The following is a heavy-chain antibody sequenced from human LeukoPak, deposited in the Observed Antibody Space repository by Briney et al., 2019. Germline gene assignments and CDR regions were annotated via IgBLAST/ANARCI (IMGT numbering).Heavy chain of an antibody. D-gene: IGHD6-13*01. J-gene: IGHJ4*02. CDR3: ARDQGSLTRSWYTGY. V-gene: IGHV1-8*01. CDR1: GYTFTTFD. CDR2: MNPKSGNT. Sequence: EASVKVSCKASGYTFTTFDINWVRQASGQGLEWVGWMNPKSGNTGYAQKFQGRVSMTRDTSITTAYMDLSSLTPDDTAVYFCARDQGSLTRSWYTGYWGQGTQVTVSS.